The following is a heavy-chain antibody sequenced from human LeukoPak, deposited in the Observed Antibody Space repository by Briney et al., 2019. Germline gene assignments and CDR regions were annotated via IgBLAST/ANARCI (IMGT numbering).Heavy chain of an antibody. D-gene: IGHD5-18*01. CDR1: GGSISSYY. Sequence: SETLSLTCTVSGGSISSYYWSWIRQPPGKGLEWIGYIYYSGSTNYNPSLESRVTISVDTSKNQFSLKLSSVTAADTAVYYCARDRSVRGYSYGYAEIWGQGTLVTVSS. CDR2: IYYSGST. J-gene: IGHJ4*02. V-gene: IGHV4-59*01. CDR3: ARDRSVRGYSYGYAEI.